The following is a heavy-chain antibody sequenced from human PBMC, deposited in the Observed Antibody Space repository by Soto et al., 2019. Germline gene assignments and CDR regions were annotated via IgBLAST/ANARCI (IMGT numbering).Heavy chain of an antibody. CDR2: IYWNDDK. Sequence: VSGPTLVNPTQTLTLTCTFSGFSLSTSGVGVGWIRQPPGKALEWLALIYWNDDKRYSPSLKSRLTITKDTSKNQVVLTMTNMDPVDTATYYCAHAVIAVAGTENYFDYWGQGTLVTVSS. J-gene: IGHJ4*02. D-gene: IGHD6-19*01. V-gene: IGHV2-5*01. CDR1: GFSLSTSGVG. CDR3: AHAVIAVAGTENYFDY.